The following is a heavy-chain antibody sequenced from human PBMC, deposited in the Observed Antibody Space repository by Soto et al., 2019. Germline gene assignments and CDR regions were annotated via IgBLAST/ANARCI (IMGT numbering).Heavy chain of an antibody. CDR3: ARGPLMSSYYGSGSRDRGYFDF. J-gene: IGHJ4*02. D-gene: IGHD3-10*01. V-gene: IGHV4-34*01. CDR2: INQSGST. Sequence: QVQLQQWGAGLLKPSETLSLTCEVSGGSFTGYYWSWIRQPRGRGLEGIGEINQSGSTTYNPSLKSRVTMSVGASKKQFSLNVTSVTAADTAIYYCARGPLMSSYYGSGSRDRGYFDFWGQGSLVTVSS. CDR1: GGSFTGYY.